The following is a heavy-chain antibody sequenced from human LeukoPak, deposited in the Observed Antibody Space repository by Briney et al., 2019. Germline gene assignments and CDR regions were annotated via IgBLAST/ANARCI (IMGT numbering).Heavy chain of an antibody. CDR3: TQYSTNIHG. J-gene: IGHJ4*02. Sequence: PGGSLRLSFSASGFTFSSYAMRWVRQAPGKGLEYVSAISSNGGSTYYADSVKGRFTISRDNSKNTLYLQMNSLRAEDTAVYYCTQYSTNIHGCGQGTLVTVSS. D-gene: IGHD6-13*01. CDR1: GFTFSSYA. CDR2: ISSNGGST. V-gene: IGHV3-64*04.